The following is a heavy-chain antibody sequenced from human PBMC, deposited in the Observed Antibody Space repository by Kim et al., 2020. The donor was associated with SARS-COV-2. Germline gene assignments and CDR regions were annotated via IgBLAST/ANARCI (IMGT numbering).Heavy chain of an antibody. D-gene: IGHD2-15*01. CDR3: ARLRGSRGL. V-gene: IGHV3-21*01. CDR2: SYI. Sequence: SYIYYADSVKGRFTISRDNAKNSLYLQMNSLRAEDTAVYYCARLRGSRGLWGQGTLVTVSS. J-gene: IGHJ4*02.